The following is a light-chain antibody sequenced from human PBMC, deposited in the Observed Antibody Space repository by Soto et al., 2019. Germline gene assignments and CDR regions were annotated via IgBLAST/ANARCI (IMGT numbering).Light chain of an antibody. J-gene: IGLJ1*01. Sequence: QSALTQPPSASGSPGQSVTISCTGTSSDVGGYDYVSWYQQHPDKAPKLMIYEVSKRPSGVPDRFSGSKSGNTASLTVSGLQAEDEADYYCSSYAGSNTDVFGTGTKLTVL. V-gene: IGLV2-8*01. CDR3: SSYAGSNTDV. CDR1: SSDVGGYDY. CDR2: EVS.